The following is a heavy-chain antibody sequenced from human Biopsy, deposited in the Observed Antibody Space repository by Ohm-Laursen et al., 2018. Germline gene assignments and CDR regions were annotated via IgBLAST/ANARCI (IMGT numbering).Heavy chain of an antibody. J-gene: IGHJ4*02. CDR3: AKAGQTSGEYVVPRHFDS. D-gene: IGHD2-15*01. V-gene: IGHV1-69*06. CDR2: IVPLFETT. CDR1: GYNFAIYP. Sequence: SSVTVSCKASGYNFAIYPLFWVRQAPGQGFEWMGGIVPLFETTDSAQKFQGRVTITADRSTTTAYIELSGLTSEDTAIYYCAKAGQTSGEYVVPRHFDSWGQGTRVTVSS.